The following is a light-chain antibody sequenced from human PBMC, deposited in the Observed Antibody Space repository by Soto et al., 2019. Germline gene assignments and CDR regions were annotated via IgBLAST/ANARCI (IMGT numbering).Light chain of an antibody. CDR3: QEYDSYSALA. CDR1: ESIGSF. CDR2: KAS. Sequence: DIQMTQSPSTLSASLGDRVTITCRASESIGSFLAWYQQKAGKAPKLLIYKASTLQIEVPSRFSGSGSGTDFTLTINGLQPDDFATYYCQEYDSYSALAFGGGTKVEIK. V-gene: IGKV1-5*03. J-gene: IGKJ4*01.